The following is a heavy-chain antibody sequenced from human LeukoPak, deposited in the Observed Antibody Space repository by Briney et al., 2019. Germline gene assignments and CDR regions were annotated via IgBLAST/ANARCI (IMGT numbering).Heavy chain of an antibody. J-gene: IGHJ4*02. Sequence: PSETLSLTCTVSGNSISSSRNFWAWIRQPPGKGLEWIGYIYYSGSTYYNPSLKSRVTISVDTSKNQFSLKLSSVTAADTAVYYCARDKGYGVYAVAPDYWGQGTLVTVSS. CDR3: ARDKGYGVYAVAPDY. CDR1: GNSISSSRNF. D-gene: IGHD4-17*01. CDR2: IYYSGST. V-gene: IGHV4-30-4*08.